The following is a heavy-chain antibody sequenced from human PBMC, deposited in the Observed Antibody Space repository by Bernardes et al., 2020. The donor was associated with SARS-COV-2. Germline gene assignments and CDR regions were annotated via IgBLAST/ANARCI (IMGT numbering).Heavy chain of an antibody. CDR1: GFTFSSYA. Sequence: GGSLRLSCAASGFTFSSYAMSWVRQAPGKGLEWVSAISGSGGSTYYADSVKGRFTISRDNSKNTLYLQMNSLRAEDTAVYYCAKCSRGYSYGSYNWFDPWGQGTLVTVSS. D-gene: IGHD5-18*01. V-gene: IGHV3-23*01. J-gene: IGHJ5*02. CDR3: AKCSRGYSYGSYNWFDP. CDR2: ISGSGGST.